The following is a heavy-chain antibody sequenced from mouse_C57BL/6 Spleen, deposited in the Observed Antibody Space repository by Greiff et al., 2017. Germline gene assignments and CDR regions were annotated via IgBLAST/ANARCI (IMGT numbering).Heavy chain of an antibody. J-gene: IGHJ4*01. CDR1: GYAFSSSW. V-gene: IGHV1-82*01. Sequence: VQLQQSGPELVKPGASVKISCKASGYAFSSSWMNWVKQRPGKGLEWIGRIYPGDGDTNYNGKFKGKATLTADKSSSTAYMQLSSLTSEDSAVYFCASISTRSGWAMDYWGQGTSVTVSS. CDR3: ASISTRSGWAMDY. D-gene: IGHD1-1*01. CDR2: IYPGDGDT.